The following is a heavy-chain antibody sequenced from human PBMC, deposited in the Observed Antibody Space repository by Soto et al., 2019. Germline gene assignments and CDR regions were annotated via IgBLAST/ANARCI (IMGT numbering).Heavy chain of an antibody. Sequence: SETLSLSCAVYGGSFSGYYWSWIRQPPGKGLEWIGEINHSGSTNYNPSLKSRVTISVDTSKNQFSLKLSSVTAADTAVYYCARGSCDFWSGYRYYYYYMDVWGKGTTVTVSS. CDR1: GGSFSGYY. CDR3: ARGSCDFWSGYRYYYYYMDV. CDR2: INHSGST. V-gene: IGHV4-34*01. J-gene: IGHJ6*03. D-gene: IGHD3-3*01.